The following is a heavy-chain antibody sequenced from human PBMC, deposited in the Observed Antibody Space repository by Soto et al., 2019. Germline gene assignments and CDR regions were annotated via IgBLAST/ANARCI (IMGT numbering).Heavy chain of an antibody. D-gene: IGHD5-12*01. Sequence: SGPTLVNPTQTLTLTCNFSGFSLNGNGVGVGWTRQPPGKALEWLALIYWAGDLRYSPALKSRLTITQDPSKDQVVLTMTNMDPTDSGTYYXAHGYVQLLSTFHYFDSWGPGIRVTVSS. CDR3: AHGYVQLLSTFHYFDS. J-gene: IGHJ4*02. CDR2: IYWAGDL. CDR1: GFSLNGNGVG. V-gene: IGHV2-5*02.